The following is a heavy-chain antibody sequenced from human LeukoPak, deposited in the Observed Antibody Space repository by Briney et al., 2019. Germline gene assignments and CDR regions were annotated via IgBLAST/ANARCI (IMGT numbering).Heavy chain of an antibody. D-gene: IGHD3-10*01. CDR2: ISYNGSNK. CDR3: ARDSFVRGVIPPDY. J-gene: IGHJ4*02. Sequence: GGSLRLSCAASGFTFGSYAMHWVRQAPGKGLEWVAVISYNGSNKYYADSVKGLFTISRANSKNPLYLQMNSLRAEDTAVYYCARDSFVRGVIPPDYWGQGTLVTVSS. V-gene: IGHV3-30-3*01. CDR1: GFTFGSYA.